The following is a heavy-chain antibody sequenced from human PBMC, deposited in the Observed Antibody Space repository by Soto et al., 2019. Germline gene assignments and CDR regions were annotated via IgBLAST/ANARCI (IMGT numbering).Heavy chain of an antibody. CDR3: ARVQIYVIVTGSSHSIDV. CDR2: ISNYNGKT. J-gene: IGHJ6*02. Sequence: LVQSGGEMKKPGASVKVSCEASGYTFTNYGITWVRQAPGQGLEWMGWISNYNGKTNYAQILQGRVTKTTDTSTRTAYMELPSLRSDDTATYYCARVQIYVIVTGSSHSIDVWGQETTVPVSS. CDR1: GYTFTNYG. V-gene: IGHV1-18*01. D-gene: IGHD3-9*01.